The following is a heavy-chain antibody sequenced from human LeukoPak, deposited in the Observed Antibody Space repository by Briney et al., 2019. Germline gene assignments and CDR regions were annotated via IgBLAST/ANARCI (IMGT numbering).Heavy chain of an antibody. CDR3: ARKGLGGELGGFDS. CDR2: ISSSGSTI. D-gene: IGHD1-7*01. CDR1: GFTFSDYY. V-gene: IGHV3-11*01. J-gene: IGHJ4*02. Sequence: GGSLRLSCAASGFTFSDYYMSWIRQAPGKGLEWVSYISSSGSTIYYADSVKGRFTISRDNVKNSLYLQMNSLRVEDTALYHCARKGLGGELGGFDSWGQGTLVTVSS.